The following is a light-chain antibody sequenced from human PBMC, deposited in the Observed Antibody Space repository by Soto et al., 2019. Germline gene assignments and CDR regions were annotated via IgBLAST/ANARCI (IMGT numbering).Light chain of an antibody. Sequence: QSVLTQPASVSGSPGQSITISCTGTSSDVGAYNYVSWYQQHPGKAPKLMIYGVTNRPSGVSNRFSGSKSGNTASLTISGLQAEDEADYYCSSYTTSTTRSVVFGGGTKLTVL. V-gene: IGLV2-14*01. CDR2: GVT. CDR3: SSYTTSTTRSVV. CDR1: SSDVGAYNY. J-gene: IGLJ2*01.